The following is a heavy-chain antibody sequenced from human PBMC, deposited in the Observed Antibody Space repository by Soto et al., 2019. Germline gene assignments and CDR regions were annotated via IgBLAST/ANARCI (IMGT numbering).Heavy chain of an antibody. V-gene: IGHV3-9*01. CDR2: ISWNSGSI. Sequence: GGSLRLSCAASGFTFDDYAMHWVRQAPGKGLEWVSGISWNSGSIGYADSVKGRFTISTDNAKNSLYLQMNSLRAEDTALYYCAKVEGIAVAGTAFDIWGQGTMVTVSS. CDR1: GFTFDDYA. J-gene: IGHJ3*02. D-gene: IGHD6-19*01. CDR3: AKVEGIAVAGTAFDI.